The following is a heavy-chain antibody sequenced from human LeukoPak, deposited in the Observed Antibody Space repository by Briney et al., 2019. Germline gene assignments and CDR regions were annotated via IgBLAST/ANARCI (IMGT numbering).Heavy chain of an antibody. Sequence: PGGSLRLSCAASGFTFSSYSMNWVRQAPGKGLEWVSSISSSSSYIYYADSVKGRFTISRDNAKNSLYLRMNSLRAEDTAVYYCARESVDRELNYYYMDVWGKGTTVTVSS. CDR1: GFTFSSYS. V-gene: IGHV3-21*01. D-gene: IGHD1-7*01. CDR3: ARESVDRELNYYYMDV. J-gene: IGHJ6*03. CDR2: ISSSSSYI.